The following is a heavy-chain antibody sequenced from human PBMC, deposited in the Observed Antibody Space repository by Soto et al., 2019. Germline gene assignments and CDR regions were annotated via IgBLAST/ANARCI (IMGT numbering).Heavy chain of an antibody. CDR1: GFTFSSYG. J-gene: IGHJ5*02. V-gene: IGHV3-30*18. D-gene: IGHD1-1*01. CDR3: AKDYDNWHSGWFDP. CDR2: ISYDGSNK. Sequence: GGSLRLSCAASGFTFSSYGMHWVRQAPGKGLEWVAVISYDGSNKYYADSVKGRFTISRDNSKNTLYLQMNSLRAEDTAGYYCAKDYDNWHSGWFDPWGQGTLVTVSS.